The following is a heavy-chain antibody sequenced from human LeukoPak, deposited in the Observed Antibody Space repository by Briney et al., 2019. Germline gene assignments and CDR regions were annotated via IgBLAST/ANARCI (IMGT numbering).Heavy chain of an antibody. CDR1: GYTFTSYG. CDR3: ARGPYYYGSGTLTLTSWFDP. CDR2: ISAYNGNT. V-gene: IGHV1-18*01. Sequence: ASVKVSCKAPGYTFTSYGISWVRQAPGQGLEWMGWISAYNGNTNYAQKLQGRVTMTTDTSTSTAYMELRSLRSDDTAVYYCARGPYYYGSGTLTLTSWFDPWGQGTLVTVSS. J-gene: IGHJ5*02. D-gene: IGHD3-10*01.